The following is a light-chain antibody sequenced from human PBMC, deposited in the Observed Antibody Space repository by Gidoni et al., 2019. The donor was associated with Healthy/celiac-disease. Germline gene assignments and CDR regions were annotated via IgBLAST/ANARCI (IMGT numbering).Light chain of an antibody. CDR1: SSNIGAGYD. CDR2: GNS. V-gene: IGLV1-40*01. J-gene: IGLJ1*01. Sequence: QSVLTQPPSVSGAPGQRVTIPCTGSSSNIGAGYDVPWYQQLPGTAPKLLIYGNSNRPSGVPDRFSGSKSGTSASLAITGLQAEDEADYYCQSYDSSLSRYVFGTGTKVTVL. CDR3: QSYDSSLSRYV.